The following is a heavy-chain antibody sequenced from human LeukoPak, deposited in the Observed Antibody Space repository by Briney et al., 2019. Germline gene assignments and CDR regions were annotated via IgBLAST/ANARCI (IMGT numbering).Heavy chain of an antibody. Sequence: SETLSLTCTVSGGSIGGYSWSWIRQSAGKGLEWIGRVYTSGNTNYNPSFKSRVTMSIDTSKKQFSLKLISVTAADTAVYYCARDNPAGPWGQGTLVTVSS. J-gene: IGHJ5*02. V-gene: IGHV4-4*07. CDR1: GGSIGGYS. CDR3: ARDNPAGP. D-gene: IGHD1-14*01. CDR2: VYTSGNT.